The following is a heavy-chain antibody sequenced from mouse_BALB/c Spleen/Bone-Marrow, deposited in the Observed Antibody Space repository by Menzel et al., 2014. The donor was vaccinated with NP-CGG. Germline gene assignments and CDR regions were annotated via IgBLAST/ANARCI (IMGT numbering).Heavy chain of an antibody. V-gene: IGHV1-80*01. D-gene: IGHD2-1*01. CDR2: IYPGDGDT. CDR3: ARVYYGNLDY. CDR1: GYEFSSYW. J-gene: IGHJ4*01. Sequence: QVQLQQSGAELVRPGSSVKISCKASGYEFSSYWMNWVKQRSGQGLEWIGQIYPGDGDTNYNGKFKGKATLTADKSSSTAYMQVSSLTSEDSAVYFCARVYYGNLDYWGQGTSVTVSS.